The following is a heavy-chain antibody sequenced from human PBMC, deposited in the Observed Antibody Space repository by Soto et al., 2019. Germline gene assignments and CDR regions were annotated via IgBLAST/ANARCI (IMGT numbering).Heavy chain of an antibody. CDR1: GFTFSSYA. J-gene: IGHJ6*02. V-gene: IGHV3-23*01. CDR2: ISGSGGST. D-gene: IGHD3-10*01. Sequence: GGSLRLSCAASGFTFSSYAMSWVRQAPGKGLEWVSGISGSGGSTYYADSVKGRFTISRDNSKNTLYLQMNSLTAEDPALYYCAKRSLAGTYYLGTMDVWGQGTTVTVSS. CDR3: AKRSLAGTYYLGTMDV.